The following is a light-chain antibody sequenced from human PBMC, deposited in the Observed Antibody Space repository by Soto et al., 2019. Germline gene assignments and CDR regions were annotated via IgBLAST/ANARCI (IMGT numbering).Light chain of an antibody. CDR3: QQSYTSWWK. CDR1: QSISSW. Sequence: DIQMTPAPSTPAAAVGGRGHPLRQASQSISSWLAWYQQKPGKAPKPLIYDASSLQSWVPSRFTGSGSGTDFTLTISSLQPEDFATYYCQQSYTSWWKFGQGTKVDIK. V-gene: IGKV1-5*02. J-gene: IGKJ1*01. CDR2: DAS.